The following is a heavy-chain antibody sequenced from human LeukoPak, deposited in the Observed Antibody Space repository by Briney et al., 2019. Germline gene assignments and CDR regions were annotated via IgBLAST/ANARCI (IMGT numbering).Heavy chain of an antibody. CDR3: ARGRVSSSTWYSTYYYYFYMDV. CDR1: GGSISTYY. V-gene: IGHV4-59*01. CDR2: IYYSGST. J-gene: IGHJ6*03. D-gene: IGHD6-13*01. Sequence: PSETLSLTCTVSGGSISTYYWSWIRQPPGKGLEWIGYIYYSGSTNYNPSLKSRVTISVDTSKNQFSLRLSSATAADTAVYFCARGRVSSSTWYSTYYYYFYMDVWGKGTTVTVSS.